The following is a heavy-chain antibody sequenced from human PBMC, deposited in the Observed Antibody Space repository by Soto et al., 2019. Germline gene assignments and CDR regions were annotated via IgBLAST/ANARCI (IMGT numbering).Heavy chain of an antibody. J-gene: IGHJ4*02. D-gene: IGHD2-21*01. CDR2: IIPLLGIT. CDR3: ARGPNSLGDD. V-gene: IGHV1-69*02. CDR1: GGSFSSFH. Sequence: QVQLVQSGAEVRKPGSSVKVSCKTSGGSFSSFHITWVRQAPGQGLEWMGRIIPLLGITNYAQNFQGRVTITADKSTNTAYMELNSLRYEDTAMYYYARGPNSLGDDWGQGTLITVSS.